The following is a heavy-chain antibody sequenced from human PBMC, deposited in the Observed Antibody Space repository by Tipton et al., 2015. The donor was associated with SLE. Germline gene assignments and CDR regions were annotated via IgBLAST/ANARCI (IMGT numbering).Heavy chain of an antibody. D-gene: IGHD1-26*01. V-gene: IGHV4-34*01. J-gene: IGHJ4*02. Sequence: TLSLTCAFYGGSFSVYYWTWIRQPPGRGLEWIGEINHSGSTNYNPSLKSRVTTSVDTSKNQFSLKLRSGTAADAAVYYCARRSAKGLGYWGQGTRVTVSS. CDR3: ARRSAKGLGY. CDR1: GGSFSVYY. CDR2: INHSGST.